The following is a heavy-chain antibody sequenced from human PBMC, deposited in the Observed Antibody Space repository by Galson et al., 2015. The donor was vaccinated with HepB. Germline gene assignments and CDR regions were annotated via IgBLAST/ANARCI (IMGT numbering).Heavy chain of an antibody. V-gene: IGHV4-59*12. CDR2: VHHSGAA. Sequence: SETLSLTCSVSGASMNTDYWTWIRQSPGQRLEWVGYVHHSGAANYNPSLKSRVTMSIDTSKNHFSLNLRSVTAADTAMYFCTRVFGQKCGGTTCFLGAYDIWGPGIRVIVSS. CDR1: GASMNTDY. J-gene: IGHJ3*02. CDR3: TRVFGQKCGGTTCFLGAYDI. D-gene: IGHD3/OR15-3a*01.